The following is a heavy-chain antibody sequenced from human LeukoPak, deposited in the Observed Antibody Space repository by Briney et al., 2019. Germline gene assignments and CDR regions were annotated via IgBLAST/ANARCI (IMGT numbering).Heavy chain of an antibody. CDR3: ARSKANWVFDY. D-gene: IGHD2-8*01. J-gene: IGHJ4*02. Sequence: SETLSLTCTVSGVSISSYYWSWIRQPPGKGLEWIGYIYSSGSTNYNPSLKSRVTISVDTSQNQFSLKLTSVTAADTAVYYCARSKANWVFDYWGQGTLVTVSS. CDR1: GVSISSYY. V-gene: IGHV4-59*01. CDR2: IYSSGST.